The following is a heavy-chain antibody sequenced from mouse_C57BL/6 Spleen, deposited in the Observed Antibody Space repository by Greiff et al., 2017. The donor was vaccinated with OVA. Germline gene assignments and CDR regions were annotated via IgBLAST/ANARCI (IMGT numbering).Heavy chain of an antibody. CDR2: INPGSGGT. J-gene: IGHJ2*01. Sequence: QVQLQQSGAELVRPGTSVKVSCKASGYAFTNYLIEWVKQRPGQGLEWIGVINPGSGGTNYNEKFKGKATLTADKSSSTAYMQLSSLTSEDSAVYFGAREDDYDYFDYWGQGTTLTVSS. D-gene: IGHD2-4*01. CDR1: GYAFTNYL. V-gene: IGHV1-54*01. CDR3: AREDDYDYFDY.